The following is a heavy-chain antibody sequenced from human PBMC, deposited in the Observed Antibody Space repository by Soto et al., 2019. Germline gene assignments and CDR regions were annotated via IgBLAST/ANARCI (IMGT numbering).Heavy chain of an antibody. CDR1: GFTFSSYA. CDR3: AIDHGTYGPNWLDS. V-gene: IGHV3-23*01. CDR2: LSGSGDTT. Sequence: GGSLRLSCAASGFTFSSYAMSWVRQTPGKGLEWVSTLSGSGDTTYYADSVKGQFTISRDNSKSTLYLQMNSLRAEDTAVYYCAIDHGTYGPNWLDSWAQGTLVTGSS. D-gene: IGHD3-10*01. J-gene: IGHJ5*01.